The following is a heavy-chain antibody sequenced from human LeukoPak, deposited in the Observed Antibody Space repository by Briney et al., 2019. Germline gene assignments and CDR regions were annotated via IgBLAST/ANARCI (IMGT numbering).Heavy chain of an antibody. Sequence: GGSLRLSCAGSGFSSSNYGMNWVRQAPGKGLEWVSYISISSSTTYYADSVKGRFTISRDNSKNTLYLQMNSLRAEDTAIYFCAYRGFWGQGTLVTVSS. D-gene: IGHD3-16*02. CDR3: AYRGF. V-gene: IGHV3-48*01. CDR2: ISISSSTT. J-gene: IGHJ4*02. CDR1: GFSSSNYG.